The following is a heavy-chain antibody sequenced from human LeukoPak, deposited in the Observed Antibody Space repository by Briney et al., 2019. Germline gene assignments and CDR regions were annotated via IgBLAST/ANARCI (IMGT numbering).Heavy chain of an antibody. CDR3: AMRSGYQLDY. CDR1: GFTFSSYG. Sequence: PGGSLRLSCAASGFTFSSYGMHWVRQAPGKGLEWVAFIRYDGSNKYYADSVKGRFTISRDNSRNTLYLQMNSLRTEDTAVYYCAMRSGYQLDYWGQGTLVTVSS. V-gene: IGHV3-30*02. D-gene: IGHD5-12*01. CDR2: IRYDGSNK. J-gene: IGHJ4*02.